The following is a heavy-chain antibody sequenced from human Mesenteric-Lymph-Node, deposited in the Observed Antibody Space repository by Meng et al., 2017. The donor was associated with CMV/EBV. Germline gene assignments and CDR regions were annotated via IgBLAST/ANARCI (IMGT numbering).Heavy chain of an antibody. V-gene: IGHV3-30*02. CDR1: CTFSSDG. D-gene: IGHD3-3*01. J-gene: IGHJ5*01. Sequence: CTFSSDGMHWVRQAPGKGVEWVASIPYDGSERYYADSVKGRFTISRDDSRNTLYLQMNSLRVEDTSLYYCATDPHEFWSGKNWFDSWGQGIPVTVSS. CDR2: IPYDGSER. CDR3: ATDPHEFWSGKNWFDS.